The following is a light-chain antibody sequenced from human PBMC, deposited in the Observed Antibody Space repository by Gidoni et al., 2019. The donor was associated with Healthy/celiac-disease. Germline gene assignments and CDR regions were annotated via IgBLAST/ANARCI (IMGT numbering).Light chain of an antibody. CDR2: CAS. V-gene: IGKV3-20*01. J-gene: IGKJ1*01. Sequence: ESELTQSPGTLSLSAGERDTLSCRASQSVGSSYFSWYQQKPGQAPRLLIYCASSSATGIPDRFSGSGSGTDFTLTISRLEPEDFAVYYCQQYGGSLGTFGQGTKVEIK. CDR1: QSVGSSY. CDR3: QQYGGSLGT.